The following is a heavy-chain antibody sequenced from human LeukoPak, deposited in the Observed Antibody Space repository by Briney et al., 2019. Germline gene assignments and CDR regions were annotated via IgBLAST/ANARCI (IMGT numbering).Heavy chain of an antibody. V-gene: IGHV4-61*01. J-gene: IGHJ4*02. CDR2: IYYSGST. CDR1: GGSISSSSYY. D-gene: IGHD5-18*01. Sequence: SETLSLTCTVSGGSISSSSYYWSWIRQPPGKGLEWIGYIYYSGSTNYNPSLKSRVTISVDTSKNQFSLKLSSVTAADTAVYYCARLGGYSYGDLDYWGQGTLVTVSS. CDR3: ARLGGYSYGDLDY.